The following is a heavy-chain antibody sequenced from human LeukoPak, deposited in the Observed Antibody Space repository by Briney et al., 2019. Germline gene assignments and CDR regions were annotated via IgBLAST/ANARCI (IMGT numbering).Heavy chain of an antibody. D-gene: IGHD5-24*01. CDR3: ARSPEIYYMDV. CDR2: ISWNSGSI. V-gene: IGHV3-9*01. J-gene: IGHJ6*03. CDR1: GFTFSSYA. Sequence: GGSLRLSCAASGFTFSSYAMSWVRQAPGKGLEWVSGISWNSGSIGYADSVKGRFTISRDNAKNSLYLQMNSLRAEDTAVYYCARSPEIYYMDVWGKGTTVTVSS.